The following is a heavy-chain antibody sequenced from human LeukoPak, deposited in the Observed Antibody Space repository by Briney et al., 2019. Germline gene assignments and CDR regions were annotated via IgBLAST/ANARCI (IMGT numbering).Heavy chain of an antibody. D-gene: IGHD3-10*01. Sequence: SETLSLTCAVYGGSFSGYYWSWIRQPPGKGLEWIGEINHSGSTNYNPSLKSRVTISIDTSKNQFSLKLSSVTAADTAVYYCASSVWFGELGYWGQGTLVTVSS. CDR1: GGSFSGYY. CDR2: INHSGST. J-gene: IGHJ4*02. V-gene: IGHV4-34*01. CDR3: ASSVWFGELGY.